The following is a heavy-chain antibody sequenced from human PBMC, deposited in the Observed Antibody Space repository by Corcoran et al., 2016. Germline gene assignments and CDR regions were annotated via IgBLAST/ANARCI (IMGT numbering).Heavy chain of an antibody. CDR2: IDWDDDK. Sequence: QVTLKESGPALVKPTQTLTLTCTFSGFSLSTSGMRVSWIRQPPGKALEWHARIDWDDDKFYSTSLKTRLTISKDTSKNQVVLTMTNMDPVDTATYYCARMAKWELSRCGYYFDYWGQGTLVTVSS. CDR1: GFSLSTSGMR. J-gene: IGHJ4*02. V-gene: IGHV2-70*04. D-gene: IGHD1-26*01. CDR3: ARMAKWELSRCGYYFDY.